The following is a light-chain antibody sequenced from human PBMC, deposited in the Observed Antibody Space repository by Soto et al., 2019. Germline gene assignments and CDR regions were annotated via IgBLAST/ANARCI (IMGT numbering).Light chain of an antibody. J-gene: IGLJ3*02. CDR2: EGS. CDR1: SSDVGSYNL. V-gene: IGLV2-23*01. CDR3: CSYAGSRV. Sequence: QSVLTQPASVSGSPGQSITISCTGTSSDVGSYNLVSWYQQHPGKAPKLMIYEGSKRPSGVSNRFSGSKSGNTASLTISGLQAEDDADYYCCSYAGSRVFGGGTQLTVL.